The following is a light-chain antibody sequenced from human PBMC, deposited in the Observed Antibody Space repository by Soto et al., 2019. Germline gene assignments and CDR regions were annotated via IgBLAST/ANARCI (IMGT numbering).Light chain of an antibody. CDR2: GNT. CDR1: SFNIGAGYD. V-gene: IGLV1-40*01. J-gene: IGLJ2*01. Sequence: QAVVTQPPSVSGAPGQRVTISCTGSSFNIGAGYDVHWYQQLPGTAPKLLIYGNTNRPSGVPDRFSGSKSGTSASLAITGLQAEDEADYYCQSYDSSLSGVLFGGGTKLTVL. CDR3: QSYDSSLSGVL.